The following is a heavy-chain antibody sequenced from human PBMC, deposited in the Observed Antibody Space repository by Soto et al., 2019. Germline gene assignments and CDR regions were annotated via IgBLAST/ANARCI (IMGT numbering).Heavy chain of an antibody. D-gene: IGHD4-17*01. CDR3: AKDSIPTVTTRMREDAFDI. CDR1: GFTFSSYA. V-gene: IGHV3-23*01. J-gene: IGHJ3*02. CDR2: ISGSGGST. Sequence: EVQLLESGGGLVQPGGSLRLSCAASGFTFSSYAMSWVRQAPGKGLEWVSAISGSGGSTYYADSVKGRFTISRDNSKNTLYLQMNSLRVEDTAVYYCAKDSIPTVTTRMREDAFDIWGQGTMVTVSS.